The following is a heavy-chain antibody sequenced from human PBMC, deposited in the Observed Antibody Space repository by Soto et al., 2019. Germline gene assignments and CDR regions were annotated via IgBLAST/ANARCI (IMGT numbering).Heavy chain of an antibody. CDR3: ARERVVVVAATVYYYYYYGMDV. CDR2: IIPIFGTA. D-gene: IGHD2-15*01. CDR1: GGTFSSYA. V-gene: IGHV1-69*13. J-gene: IGHJ6*02. Sequence: GASVKVSCKASGGTFSSYAISWVRQAPGQGLEWMGGIIPIFGTANYAQKFQGRVTITADESTSTAYMELSSLRSEDTAVYYCARERVVVVAATVYYYYYYGMDVWGQGTTVTVSS.